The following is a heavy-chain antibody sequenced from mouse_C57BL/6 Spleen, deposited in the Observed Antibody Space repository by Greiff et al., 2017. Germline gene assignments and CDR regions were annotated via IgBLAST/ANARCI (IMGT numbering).Heavy chain of an antibody. CDR2: IWSDGST. CDR3: ARHPGGGYAMDY. J-gene: IGHJ4*01. V-gene: IGHV2-6-1*01. Sequence: VKLMESGPGLVAPSQRLSITCTVSGFSLTSYGVHWVRQPPGKGLEWLVVIWSDGSTTYNSALKSRLSISKDNSKSQVFLKMNSLQTDDTAMYYCARHPGGGYAMDYWGQGTSVTVSS. CDR1: GFSLTSYG.